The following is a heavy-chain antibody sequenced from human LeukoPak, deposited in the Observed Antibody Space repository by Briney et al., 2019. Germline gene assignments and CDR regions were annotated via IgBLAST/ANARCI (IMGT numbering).Heavy chain of an antibody. V-gene: IGHV4-59*01. J-gene: IGHJ4*02. D-gene: IGHD3-22*01. CDR1: GGSFSGYY. Sequence: SETLSLTCAVYGGSFSGYYWSWIRQPPGKGLEWIGYIYYSGSTNYNPSLKSRVTISVKTSKNQFSPKLSSVTAADTAVYYCARAMGGDNSGYRPFDYRGQGTLVTVSS. CDR3: ARAMGGDNSGYRPFDY. CDR2: IYYSGST.